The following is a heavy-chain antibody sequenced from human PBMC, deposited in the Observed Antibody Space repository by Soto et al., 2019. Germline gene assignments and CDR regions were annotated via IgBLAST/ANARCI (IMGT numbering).Heavy chain of an antibody. D-gene: IGHD1-26*01. CDR1: GFTFSDYY. CDR3: ARTLEYSGGYFFDY. CDR2: ISSSSSYT. V-gene: IGHV3-11*06. Sequence: PGGSLRLSCAASGFTFSDYYMSWIRQAPGKGLEWVSYISSSSSYTNYADSVKGRFTISRDNAKNSLYLQMNSLRAEDTAVYYCARTLEYSGGYFFDYWGQGTLVTVSS. J-gene: IGHJ4*02.